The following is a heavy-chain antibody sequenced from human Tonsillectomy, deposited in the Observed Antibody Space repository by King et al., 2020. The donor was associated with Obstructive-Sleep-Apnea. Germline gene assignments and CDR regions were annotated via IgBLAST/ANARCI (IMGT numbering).Heavy chain of an antibody. CDR1: GFTFSSYG. Sequence: VQLVESGGGVAQPGRSLRLSCAASGFTFSSYGMHWVRQAPGKGLEWVAFTRYDGGNKNYANSVKGRFTISRDNSKNTLYLQMNSLRAEDTAVYYCAKEGDSSGWNAFDYWGQGTLVTVSS. J-gene: IGHJ4*02. CDR3: AKEGDSSGWNAFDY. D-gene: IGHD6-19*01. CDR2: TRYDGGNK. V-gene: IGHV3-30*02.